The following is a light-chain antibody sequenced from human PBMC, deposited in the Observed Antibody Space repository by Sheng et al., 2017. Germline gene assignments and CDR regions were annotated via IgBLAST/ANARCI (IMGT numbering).Light chain of an antibody. Sequence: AIRITQSPSSLSASTGDRVTITCRASQDVNSYLAWYQQKPGKAPELLIYAASVLQSGVPPRFSGSGSGTDYTLTINDLGSEDFATYFCQQYYSYPSTFGGGTNVEIK. J-gene: IGKJ4*01. CDR1: QDVNSY. CDR3: QQYYSYPST. CDR2: AAS. V-gene: IGKV1-8*01.